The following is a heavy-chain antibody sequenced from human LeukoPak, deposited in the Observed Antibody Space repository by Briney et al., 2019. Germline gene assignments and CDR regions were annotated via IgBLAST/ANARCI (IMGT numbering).Heavy chain of an antibody. D-gene: IGHD2-15*01. V-gene: IGHV3-23*01. CDR3: ARSAGGGCFDY. J-gene: IGHJ4*02. Sequence: GGSLRLSCAASGFAFNNNAMTWVRQAPGKGLEWVSGITGSGDATSYADSVKGRFTISRDNSKNTLYLQMKSLRAEDTAVFYCARSAGGGCFDYWGQGTLVTVSS. CDR1: GFAFNNNA. CDR2: ITGSGDAT.